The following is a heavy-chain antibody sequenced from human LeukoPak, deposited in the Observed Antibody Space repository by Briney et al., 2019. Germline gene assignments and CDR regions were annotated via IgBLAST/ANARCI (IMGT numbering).Heavy chain of an antibody. V-gene: IGHV3-30*19. CDR1: GFTFSSYG. CDR2: ISYDGSNK. Sequence: GGSLRLSCAASGFTFSSYGMHWVRQAPGKGLEWVAVISYDGSNKYYADSVKGRFTISRDNSKNSLYLQMNSLRAEDTALYYCAKDHDSSGYDAFDVWGQGTMVTVSS. J-gene: IGHJ3*01. CDR3: AKDHDSSGYDAFDV. D-gene: IGHD3-22*01.